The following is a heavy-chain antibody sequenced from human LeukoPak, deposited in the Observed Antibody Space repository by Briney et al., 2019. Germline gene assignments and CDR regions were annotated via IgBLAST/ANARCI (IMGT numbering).Heavy chain of an antibody. J-gene: IGHJ5*02. Sequence: GGSLRLSCAASGFTFSSYNMMWVRQAPGKGLEWVSSISFSSSDIHYADSVKGRFTISRDNAKKSLYLQMNSLRAEDTAVYYCASLISYGGPSWGQGTLVIVSS. V-gene: IGHV3-21*01. CDR3: ASLISYGGPS. CDR2: ISFSSSDI. D-gene: IGHD4-23*01. CDR1: GFTFSSYN.